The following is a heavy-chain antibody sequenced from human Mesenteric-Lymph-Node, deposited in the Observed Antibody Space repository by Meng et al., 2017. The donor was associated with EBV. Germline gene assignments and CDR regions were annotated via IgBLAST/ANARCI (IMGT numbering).Heavy chain of an antibody. J-gene: IGHJ5*02. V-gene: IGHV3-11*01. CDR3: VRGDYGDGNWFDP. Sequence: QLRRWEPGGELLKPEGLLVISCAASGFIFSDYYLAGIRQTPGRGLEWLSHISSTGTIVKYADSVQGRFTISRDNAKNSLYLKMNSLQPDDTAVYYCVRGDYGDGNWFDPWGQGTLVTVSS. CDR1: GFIFSDYY. D-gene: IGHD4-17*01. CDR2: ISSTGTIV.